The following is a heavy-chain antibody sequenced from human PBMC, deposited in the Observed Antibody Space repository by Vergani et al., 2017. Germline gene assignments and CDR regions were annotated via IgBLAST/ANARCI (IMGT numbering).Heavy chain of an antibody. V-gene: IGHV2-26*01. CDR3: ARNQGEGDYYYYYYMDV. CDR2: IFSNDEK. D-gene: IGHD1-14*01. J-gene: IGHJ6*03. CDR1: GFSLSNARMG. Sequence: QVTLKESGPVLVKPTETLTLTCTVSGFSLSNARMGVSWIRQPPGKALEWLAHIFSNDEKSYSTSLKSRLTISKDTSKSQVLLTMTNMDPVDTATYYCARNQGEGDYYYYYYMDVWGKGTTVTVSS.